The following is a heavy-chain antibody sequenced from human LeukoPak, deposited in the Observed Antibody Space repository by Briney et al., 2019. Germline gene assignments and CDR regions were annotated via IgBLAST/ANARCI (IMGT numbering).Heavy chain of an antibody. V-gene: IGHV3-11*01. Sequence: GGSLRLSCAASGFTFSDYYMSWIRQAPGKGLEWVSYISSSGSTIYYADSVKGRFTISRDNAKNSLYPQMNSLRAEDTAVYYCARDRDGPTRGYSYGPTDYWGQGTLVTVSS. D-gene: IGHD5-18*01. CDR1: GFTFSDYY. CDR3: ARDRDGPTRGYSYGPTDY. CDR2: ISSSGSTI. J-gene: IGHJ4*02.